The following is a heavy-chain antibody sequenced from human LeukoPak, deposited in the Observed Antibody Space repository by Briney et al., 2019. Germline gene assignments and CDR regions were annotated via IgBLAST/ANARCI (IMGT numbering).Heavy chain of an antibody. D-gene: IGHD1-26*01. CDR3: ASLLYSGSYWYFDL. V-gene: IGHV4-39*07. Sequence: RPSETLSLTCTVSGGSISSSSYYWGWIRQPPGKGLEWIGSIYYSGSTYYNPSLKSRVTISVDKSKNQFSLKLSSVTAADTAVYYCASLLYSGSYWYFDLWGRGTLVTVSS. CDR2: IYYSGST. CDR1: GGSISSSSYY. J-gene: IGHJ2*01.